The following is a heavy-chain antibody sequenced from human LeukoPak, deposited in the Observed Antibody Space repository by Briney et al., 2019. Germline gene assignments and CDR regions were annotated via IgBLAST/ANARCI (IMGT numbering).Heavy chain of an antibody. J-gene: IGHJ4*02. D-gene: IGHD6-19*01. CDR1: GGSVSSYY. Sequence: SETLSLTCTVSGGSVSSYYWSWIRQPPGKGLEWIGYIYYSGSTNYNPSLKSRVTISVDTSKNQFSLKLSSVTAADTAVYYCARALPVAGTQWFDYWGQGTLVTVSS. CDR3: ARALPVAGTQWFDY. V-gene: IGHV4-59*08. CDR2: IYYSGST.